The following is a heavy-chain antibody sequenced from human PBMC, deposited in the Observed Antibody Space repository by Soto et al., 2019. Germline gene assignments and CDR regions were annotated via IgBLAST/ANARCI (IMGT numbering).Heavy chain of an antibody. CDR2: ISYDGSNK. CDR1: GFTFSSYS. CDR3: AKDMSGYSYEYYYYYYGMDV. J-gene: IGHJ6*02. Sequence: PGGSLRLSCAASGFTFSSYSMHWVRQAPGKGLEWVAVISYDGSNKYYADSLKGRFTISRDNSKNTLYLQMNSLRAEDTAVYYCAKDMSGYSYEYYYYYYGMDVWGQGTTVTVSS. V-gene: IGHV3-30*18. D-gene: IGHD5-18*01.